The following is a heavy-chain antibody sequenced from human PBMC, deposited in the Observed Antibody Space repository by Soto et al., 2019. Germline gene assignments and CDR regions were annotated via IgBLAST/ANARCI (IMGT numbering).Heavy chain of an antibody. CDR3: ARDGYSSSWYFIAGWFDP. V-gene: IGHV4-4*07. D-gene: IGHD6-13*01. Sequence: KTSETLSLTCTVSGGSISSYYWSWIRQPAGKGLEWIGRIYTSGSTNYNPSLKSRVTMSVDTSKNQFSLKLSSVTAADTAVYYCARDGYSSSWYFIAGWFDPWGQGTLVTVSS. J-gene: IGHJ5*02. CDR1: GGSISSYY. CDR2: IYTSGST.